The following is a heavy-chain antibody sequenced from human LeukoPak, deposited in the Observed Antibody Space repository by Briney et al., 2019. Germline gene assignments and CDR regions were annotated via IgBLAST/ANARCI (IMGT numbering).Heavy chain of an antibody. Sequence: GEPLQISCKGSGYSFTNYWIAWVRQMPGKGLEWMGISCPGDSDVRYSPPFQGQVTISVEKSISTAYRQWNSLRASDTAIYYCARPGGYSAGWSMDYWGQGTLVTVSS. D-gene: IGHD5-12*01. CDR3: ARPGGYSAGWSMDY. J-gene: IGHJ4*02. CDR2: SCPGDSDV. V-gene: IGHV5-51*01. CDR1: GYSFTNYW.